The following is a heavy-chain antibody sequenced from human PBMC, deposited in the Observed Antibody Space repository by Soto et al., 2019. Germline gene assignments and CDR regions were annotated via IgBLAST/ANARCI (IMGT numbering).Heavy chain of an antibody. V-gene: IGHV3-66*01. Sequence: GGSLRLSCAASEFTVSNNYMSWVRQAPGKGLEWVSLIYSSGSTYYAHPVKGRFTISRDNSKNTLYLQMNSRRAEDTAVYYCARGLSKRYMDVWGKGTTVTVSS. J-gene: IGHJ6*03. CDR1: EFTVSNNY. CDR2: IYSSGST. CDR3: ARGLSKRYMDV. D-gene: IGHD6-25*01.